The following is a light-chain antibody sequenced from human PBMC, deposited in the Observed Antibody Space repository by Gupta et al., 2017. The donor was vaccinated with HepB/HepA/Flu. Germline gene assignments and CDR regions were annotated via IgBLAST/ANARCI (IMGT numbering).Light chain of an antibody. Sequence: AMQMTQSPSSLSASVGDRVTITCRASQGIRNDLGWYQQKPGKAPKLLIYAASSLQSGVPSRFSGSGSGTDFTLTISRLQPEDFATYYCQQDENSPWTFGQGTKVEIK. CDR3: QQDENSPWT. CDR1: QGIRND. V-gene: IGKV1-6*01. J-gene: IGKJ1*01. CDR2: AAS.